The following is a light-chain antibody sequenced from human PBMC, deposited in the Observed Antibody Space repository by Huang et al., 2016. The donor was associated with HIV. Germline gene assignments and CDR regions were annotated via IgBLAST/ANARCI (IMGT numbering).Light chain of an antibody. CDR3: QQYNQWPYS. CDR1: QSVSSK. Sequence: EIVMTQSPATLSVSPGERATLSCRASQSVSSKLAWYQQRPGQAPRLLIYDASTRATAVPSRFSGSGSGMEFTLTISSLQSEDFAVYFCQQYNQWPYSFSQGTNLEI. V-gene: IGKV3-15*01. J-gene: IGKJ2*01. CDR2: DAS.